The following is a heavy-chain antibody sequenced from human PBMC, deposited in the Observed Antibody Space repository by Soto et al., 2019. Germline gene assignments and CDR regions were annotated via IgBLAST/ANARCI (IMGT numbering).Heavy chain of an antibody. CDR1: GGSISSYY. D-gene: IGHD5-18*01. CDR2: IYYSGST. Sequence: XATLSLTCSVSGGSISSYYWSWIRQPPGKGLEWIGYIYYSGSTNYNPSLKSRVTISVDTSKNQFSLKLSSVTAADTAVYYCATSLRIQHSNWFDPWGQGTLVTVSS. CDR3: ATSLRIQHSNWFDP. V-gene: IGHV4-59*01. J-gene: IGHJ5*02.